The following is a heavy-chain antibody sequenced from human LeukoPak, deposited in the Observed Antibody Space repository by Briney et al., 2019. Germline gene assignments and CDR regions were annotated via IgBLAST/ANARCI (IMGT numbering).Heavy chain of an antibody. CDR3: ARGPGASRITMVRGARRFDP. Sequence: SETLSLTCTVSGGSISSYYWSWIRQPPGKGLEWIGEINHSGSTNYNPSLKSRVTISVDTSKNQFSLKLSSVTAADTAVYYCARGPGASRITMVRGARRFDPWGQGTLVTVSS. J-gene: IGHJ5*02. V-gene: IGHV4-34*01. CDR2: INHSGST. D-gene: IGHD3-10*01. CDR1: GGSISSYY.